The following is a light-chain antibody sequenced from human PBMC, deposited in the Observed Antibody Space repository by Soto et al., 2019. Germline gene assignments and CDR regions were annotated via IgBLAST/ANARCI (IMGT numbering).Light chain of an antibody. CDR3: QQYGNSPYT. CDR2: AAS. J-gene: IGKJ2*01. V-gene: IGKV3-20*01. Sequence: EIGFTQSPGTLSFSPGEIASLSGWASQSVSSNYLAWYHQKLGQAPRLFISAASSRATGIPDRFSGSASGTDFTLTISRLEPEDFAVYYCQQYGNSPYTFGQGTKLEIK. CDR1: QSVSSNY.